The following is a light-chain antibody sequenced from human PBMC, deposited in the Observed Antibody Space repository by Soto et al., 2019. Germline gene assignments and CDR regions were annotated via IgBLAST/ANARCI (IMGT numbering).Light chain of an antibody. CDR3: QQSYSTPIT. CDR2: GAS. CDR1: QSMSSY. J-gene: IGKJ5*01. V-gene: IGKV1-39*01. Sequence: DIQMTQSPSSLSASVGDRVTITCRASQSMSSYLTWYQQKPGKAPKFLIYGASSMQSGVPSRFSGSGSGTDFTLTISSLQPEDFATYYCQQSYSTPITFGQGTRLEIK.